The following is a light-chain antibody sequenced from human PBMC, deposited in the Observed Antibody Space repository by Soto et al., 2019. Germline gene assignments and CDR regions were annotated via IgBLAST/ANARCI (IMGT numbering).Light chain of an antibody. V-gene: IGKV3-15*01. CDR2: GAS. CDR3: QQYNNWPPAT. Sequence: EIVMTQSPGTLSVSPGERATLSCRASQNIRSNLAWYQQKPGQAPRLLIYGASTRATGIPARFSGSGSGTEFTLTISSLQSEDFAVYYCQQYNNWPPATFGQGTKVDIK. J-gene: IGKJ1*01. CDR1: QNIRSN.